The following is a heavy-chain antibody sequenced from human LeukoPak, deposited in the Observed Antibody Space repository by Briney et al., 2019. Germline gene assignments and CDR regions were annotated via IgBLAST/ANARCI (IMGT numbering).Heavy chain of an antibody. D-gene: IGHD6-25*01. V-gene: IGHV1-8*01. Sequence: ASVKVSCKASGYTFTSYDINWVRQAPGQGLEWMGWMNPNSANTGYAQKFQGRVTMTRNTSISTAYMELRSLRSEDTAVYYCARVPSGGNKFDPWGQGTPVTVSS. CDR3: ARVPSGGNKFDP. CDR2: MNPNSANT. J-gene: IGHJ5*02. CDR1: GYTFTSYD.